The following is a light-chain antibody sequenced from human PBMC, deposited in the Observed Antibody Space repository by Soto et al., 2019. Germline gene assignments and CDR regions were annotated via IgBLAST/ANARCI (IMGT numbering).Light chain of an antibody. Sequence: QSALTQPASVSGSPGQSITISCTGTSSDVGSYNRVSWYQQPPGTAPKLIIYEVSYRPSGVSNRFSGSKSGNTASLTISGLQTEDEADYFCNSYTTSSTYVFGTGTKVTVL. CDR3: NSYTTSSTYV. CDR1: SSDVGSYNR. J-gene: IGLJ1*01. CDR2: EVS. V-gene: IGLV2-14*01.